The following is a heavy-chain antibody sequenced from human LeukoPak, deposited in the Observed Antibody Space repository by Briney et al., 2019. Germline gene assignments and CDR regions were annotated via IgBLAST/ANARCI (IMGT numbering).Heavy chain of an antibody. J-gene: IGHJ4*02. Sequence: SVKVSCKASGYTFTSYGISWVRQAPGQGLEWMGGIIPIFGTANYAQKFQGRVTITADESTSTAYMELSSLRSEDTAVYYCARGSQDTMVRGARYYFDYWGQGTLVTVSS. D-gene: IGHD3-10*01. CDR1: GYTFTSYG. CDR3: ARGSQDTMVRGARYYFDY. CDR2: IIPIFGTA. V-gene: IGHV1-69*13.